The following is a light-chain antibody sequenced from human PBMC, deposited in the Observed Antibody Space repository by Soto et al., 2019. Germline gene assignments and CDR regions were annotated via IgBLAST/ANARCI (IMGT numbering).Light chain of an antibody. Sequence: DIQMTQSPSSLSASVGDRVTITCRASQSISSYLNWYQQKPGKAPKLLIYAASSLQSGVPSRFSGSGSCTYFTLTISSLQPEDFATDYCQQSYSTLLTFGGGTKVEIK. V-gene: IGKV1-39*01. J-gene: IGKJ4*01. CDR2: AAS. CDR1: QSISSY. CDR3: QQSYSTLLT.